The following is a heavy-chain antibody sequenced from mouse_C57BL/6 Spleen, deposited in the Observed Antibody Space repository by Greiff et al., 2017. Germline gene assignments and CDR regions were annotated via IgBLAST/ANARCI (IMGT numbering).Heavy chain of an antibody. J-gene: IGHJ2*01. CDR2: INPSNGGT. CDR1: GYTFTSYC. V-gene: IGHV1-53*01. Sequence: QVQLQQPGTELVKPGASVKLSCKASGYTFTSYCMHWVKQRPGQGLEWIGNINPSNGGTTYNEKFKSKATLTVDKSSSTAYMQLSSLTSEDSAVYYCARFRTPYYFDYWGQGTTLTVSS. CDR3: ARFRTPYYFDY.